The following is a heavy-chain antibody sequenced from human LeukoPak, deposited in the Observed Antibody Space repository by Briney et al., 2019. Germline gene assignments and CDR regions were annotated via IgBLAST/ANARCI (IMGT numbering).Heavy chain of an antibody. Sequence: GGSLRLSCSASGFTFSSYAMSWVRQAPGKGLELVSAISGSGGSTYYADSVKGRFTISRDNSKNTLYLQMNSLRAEDTAVYYCAKVLAGTTFDYFDYWGQGTLVTVSS. V-gene: IGHV3-23*01. J-gene: IGHJ4*02. CDR2: ISGSGGST. CDR3: AKVLAGTTFDYFDY. D-gene: IGHD1-7*01. CDR1: GFTFSSYA.